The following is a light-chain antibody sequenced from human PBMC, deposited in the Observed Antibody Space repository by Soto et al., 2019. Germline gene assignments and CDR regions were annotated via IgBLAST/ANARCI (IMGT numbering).Light chain of an antibody. J-gene: IGKJ4*01. V-gene: IGKV3-11*01. CDR2: DAS. Sequence: EIVMTQSPAILSVSPGDRATLSCRAGQSVSSYLAWYQQKPGQAPRLLIYDASNRATGIPARFSGSGSGTDFTLTISSLEPEDFAVYYCQQRSNWQGATFGGGTKVDIK. CDR3: QQRSNWQGAT. CDR1: QSVSSY.